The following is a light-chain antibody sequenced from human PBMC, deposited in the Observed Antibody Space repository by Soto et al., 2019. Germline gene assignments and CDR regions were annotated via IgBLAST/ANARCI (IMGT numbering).Light chain of an antibody. J-gene: IGKJ4*01. Sequence: EVVLTQSPATLSLSPGEKAPPSSRASRSFSTSLAWYQQKPGQAPRLLTYDASKTATGIPARFSGSGSGTDFTLTISSLEPEDFAVYYCQQRSGWPPSLTFGGGTKVEIK. CDR1: RSFSTS. V-gene: IGKV3-11*01. CDR3: QQRSGWPPSLT. CDR2: DAS.